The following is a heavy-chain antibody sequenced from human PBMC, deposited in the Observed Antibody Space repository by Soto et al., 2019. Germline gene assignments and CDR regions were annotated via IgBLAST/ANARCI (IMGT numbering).Heavy chain of an antibody. Sequence: GGSLRLSCAASGFTFSSYAMSWVRQAPGKWLEWVSAISGSGGSTYYADSVKGRFTISRDNSKNTLYLQMNSLRAEDTAVYYCAKVEVVVITFDYWGRGTLVTVSS. CDR3: AKVEVVVITFDY. CDR1: GFTFSSYA. CDR2: ISGSGGST. V-gene: IGHV3-23*01. J-gene: IGHJ4*02. D-gene: IGHD3-22*01.